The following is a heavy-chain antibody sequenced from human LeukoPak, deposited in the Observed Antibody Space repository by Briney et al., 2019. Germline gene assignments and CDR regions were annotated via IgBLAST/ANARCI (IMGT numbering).Heavy chain of an antibody. CDR3: ARGGLEPVDY. Sequence: GGSLRLSCAASGFTFDDYAMHWVRQAPGKGLEWVSLISWDGGSTYYADSVKGRFTISRDNAKNTLYLQMNSLGAEDTAVYYCARGGLEPVDYWGQGTLVTVSS. CDR1: GFTFDDYA. D-gene: IGHD1-1*01. CDR2: ISWDGGST. V-gene: IGHV3-43D*03. J-gene: IGHJ4*02.